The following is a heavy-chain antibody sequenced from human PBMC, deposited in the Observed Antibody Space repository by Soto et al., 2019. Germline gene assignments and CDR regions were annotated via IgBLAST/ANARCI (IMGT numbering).Heavy chain of an antibody. D-gene: IGHD5-12*01. J-gene: IGHJ4*02. V-gene: IGHV3-9*01. Sequence: DVQLVESGGGLVQPGRSLRLSCAASGFTFDDYAMHWVRQAPGKGLAWVSGISWNSGSIGYADTVKGRFTISRDNAKNSLYLQMNSVRAEDTALYDCAKGTSGYDYSYFVYWGQGTQVSVSP. CDR1: GFTFDDYA. CDR2: ISWNSGSI. CDR3: AKGTSGYDYSYFVY.